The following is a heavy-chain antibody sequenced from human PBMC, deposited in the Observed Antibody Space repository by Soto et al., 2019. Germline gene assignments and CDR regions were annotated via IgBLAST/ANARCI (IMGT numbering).Heavy chain of an antibody. V-gene: IGHV3-64*02. D-gene: IGHD1-26*01. CDR2: ISDDGTTT. Sequence: QPGGSLRLSCAASGFTFSSYTMHWVRQAPGKGLQYVSVISDDGTTTYYVGSVEGRFTVSRDNSKNTLYLQMGSLRAEDMAVYYCARDSGSYSLDYWGHGTLVTVSS. CDR3: ARDSGSYSLDY. CDR1: GFTFSSYT. J-gene: IGHJ4*01.